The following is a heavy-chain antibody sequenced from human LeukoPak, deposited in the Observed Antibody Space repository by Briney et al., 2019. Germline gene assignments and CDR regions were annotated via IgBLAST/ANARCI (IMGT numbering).Heavy chain of an antibody. CDR2: IIPILGIA. Sequence: GASVKVSCKASGGTFSSYAISWVRQAPGQGLEWMGRIIPILGIANYAQKFQGRVTITADKSTSTAYMELSSLRSEDTAVYYCAREWRPSWYVGPYYYGMDVWGQGTTVTVSS. V-gene: IGHV1-69*04. D-gene: IGHD6-13*01. J-gene: IGHJ6*02. CDR3: AREWRPSWYVGPYYYGMDV. CDR1: GGTFSSYA.